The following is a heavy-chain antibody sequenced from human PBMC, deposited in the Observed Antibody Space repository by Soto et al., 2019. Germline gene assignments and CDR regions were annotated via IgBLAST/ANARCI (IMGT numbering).Heavy chain of an antibody. CDR3: AKDLLMITFGGVIAHFDC. J-gene: IGHJ4*02. Sequence: GGSLRLSCAASGFTFSCYAMSWVRQAPGKGLGWVSGISGGGDSTYYADSVKGRFTISRDNSKNTLYLQMNSLTAEDTAVYYCAKDLLMITFGGVIAHFDCWGQGTLVTVSS. V-gene: IGHV3-23*01. D-gene: IGHD3-16*02. CDR1: GFTFSCYA. CDR2: ISGGGDST.